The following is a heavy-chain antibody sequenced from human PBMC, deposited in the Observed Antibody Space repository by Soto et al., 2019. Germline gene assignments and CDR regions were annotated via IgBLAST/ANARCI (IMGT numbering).Heavy chain of an antibody. CDR3: ARVWASGSNFDY. D-gene: IGHD3-16*01. J-gene: IGHJ4*02. CDR1: GYTFNSYD. V-gene: IGHV1-8*01. Sequence: GASVKVSCKTSGYTFNSYDINWVRQATGQGLEWMGWMNPNSGNTGYAQKFQGRVTMTRNTSISTAYMELSSLRSEDTAVYYCARVWASGSNFDYWGQGTLVTVSS. CDR2: MNPNSGNT.